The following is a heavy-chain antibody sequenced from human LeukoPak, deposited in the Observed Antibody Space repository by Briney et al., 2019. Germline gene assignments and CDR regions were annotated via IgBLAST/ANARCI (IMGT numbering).Heavy chain of an antibody. V-gene: IGHV1-58*01. CDR1: GFTFTSSA. J-gene: IGHJ4*02. D-gene: IGHD1-1*01. CDR2: IVVGSGNT. CDR3: AADGATGTGFDY. Sequence: ASVKVFCKASGFTFTSSAVQWVRQAHGQRLEWIGWIVVGSGNTNYAQKFQERVTITRDMSTSTAYMELSSLRSEDTAVYYCAADGATGTGFDYWGQGTLVTVSS.